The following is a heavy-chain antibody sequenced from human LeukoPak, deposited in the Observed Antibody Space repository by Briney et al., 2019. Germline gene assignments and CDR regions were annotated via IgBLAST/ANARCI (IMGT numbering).Heavy chain of an antibody. V-gene: IGHV3-30-3*01. J-gene: IGHJ4*02. Sequence: PGGSLRLSCAASGFTFISYVMHWVRQAPGKGLEWVAVISYDGTNKYYADSVKGRFTISRDNSKNMLYLQMDNLGAEDTAVYYCARSTGRYAHFDYWGQGTLVTVSS. CDR3: ARSTGRYAHFDY. CDR1: GFTFISYV. D-gene: IGHD3-10*01. CDR2: ISYDGTNK.